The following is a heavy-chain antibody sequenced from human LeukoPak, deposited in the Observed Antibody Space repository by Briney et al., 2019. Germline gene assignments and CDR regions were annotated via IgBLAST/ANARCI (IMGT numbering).Heavy chain of an antibody. V-gene: IGHV1-46*01. Sequence: ASVKVSCKASGYTFTSYYMHWVRQAPGQGLEWMGIINPSGGSTSYAQKFQGRVTKTRDTSTSTVYMELSSLRSEGTAVYYCARDREGNYRGYNWFDPWGQGTLVTVSS. D-gene: IGHD4-11*01. CDR3: ARDREGNYRGYNWFDP. J-gene: IGHJ5*02. CDR1: GYTFTSYY. CDR2: INPSGGST.